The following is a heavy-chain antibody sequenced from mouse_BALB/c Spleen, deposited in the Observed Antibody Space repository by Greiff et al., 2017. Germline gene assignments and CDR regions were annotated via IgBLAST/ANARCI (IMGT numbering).Heavy chain of an antibody. CDR1: GFNIKDYY. J-gene: IGHJ4*01. D-gene: IGHD2-10*02. V-gene: IGHV14-4*02. Sequence: EVKLQESGAELVRSGASVKLSCTASGFNIKDYYMHWVKQRPEQGLEWIGWIDPENGDTEYAPKFQGKATMTADTSSNTAYLQLSSLTSEDTAVYYCDARKYGNCDAMDYWGQGTSVTVSS. CDR2: IDPENGDT. CDR3: DARKYGNCDAMDY.